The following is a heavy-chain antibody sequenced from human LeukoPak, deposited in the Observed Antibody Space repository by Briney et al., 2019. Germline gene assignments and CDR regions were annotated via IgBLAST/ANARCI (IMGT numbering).Heavy chain of an antibody. CDR2: IYTSGST. D-gene: IGHD3-3*01. Sequence: PSQTLSLTCTVSGGSLSSGSYYWSWIRQPAGKGLEWIGRIYTSGSTNYNPSLKSRVTISVDTSKNQFSLKLSSVTAADTAVYYCARDEGDFWSGYWGYWGQGTLVTVSS. V-gene: IGHV4-61*02. CDR3: ARDEGDFWSGYWGY. J-gene: IGHJ4*02. CDR1: GGSLSSGSYY.